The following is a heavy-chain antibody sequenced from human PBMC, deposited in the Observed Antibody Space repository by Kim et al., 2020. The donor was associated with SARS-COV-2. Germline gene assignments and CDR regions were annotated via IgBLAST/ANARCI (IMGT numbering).Heavy chain of an antibody. Sequence: YTPSLKSRVTISLDTSKHQFSLKLYSVTAADTGVYYCARLRFLEWFYDWWGRGTLVTVSS. J-gene: IGHJ4*02. D-gene: IGHD3-3*01. V-gene: IGHV4-39*01. CDR3: ARLRFLEWFYDW.